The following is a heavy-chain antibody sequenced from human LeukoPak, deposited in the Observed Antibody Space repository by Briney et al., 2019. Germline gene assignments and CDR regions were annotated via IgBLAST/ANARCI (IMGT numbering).Heavy chain of an antibody. CDR2: ISGSGGST. CDR3: AKDIEVVITPFDY. D-gene: IGHD3-22*01. J-gene: IGHJ4*02. V-gene: IGHV3-23*01. Sequence: GGSLRLSCAASGFTFSSYAMSWVRQAPGKGLEWVSAISGSGGSTYYADSVKGRFTISRDNSKNSLYLQMNSLRAEDAAVYYCAKDIEVVITPFDYWGQGTLVTVSS. CDR1: GFTFSSYA.